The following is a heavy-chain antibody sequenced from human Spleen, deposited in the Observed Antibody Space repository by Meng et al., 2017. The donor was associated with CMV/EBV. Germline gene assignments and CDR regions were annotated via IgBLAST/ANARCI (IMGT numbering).Heavy chain of an antibody. J-gene: IGHJ4*02. D-gene: IGHD3-10*02. CDR1: RGSVSISSYY. CDR2: IYYSGST. Sequence: CTVSRGSVSISSYYWSWIRQPPGKGLECIGSIYYSGSTYYNPSLKSRVTISVDTSKNQFSLKLSSVTAADTAIYYCARHDYIWGFDYWGQGTLVTVSS. CDR3: ARHDYIWGFDY. V-gene: IGHV4-39*01.